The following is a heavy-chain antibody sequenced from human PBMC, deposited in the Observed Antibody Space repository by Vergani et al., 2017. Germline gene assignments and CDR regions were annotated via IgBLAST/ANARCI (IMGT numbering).Heavy chain of an antibody. D-gene: IGHD6-13*01. Sequence: QVQLVESGGNLVQPGRSLRLSCAAAGFKFSNFGMHWVRQVPGKGLEWVAFISYNGGNQYYADSVQGRFTISRDNTKNILYLQMSSLRVEDTALYYCTRYVTNTHSSIWPLNYHYFMDVRGEGTTVTVPS. J-gene: IGHJ6*03. CDR1: GFKFSNFG. V-gene: IGHV3-33*05. CDR3: TRYVTNTHSSIWPLNYHYFMDV. CDR2: ISYNGGNQ.